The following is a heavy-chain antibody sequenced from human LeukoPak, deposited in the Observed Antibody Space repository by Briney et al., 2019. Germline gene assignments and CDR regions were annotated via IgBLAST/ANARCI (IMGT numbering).Heavy chain of an antibody. J-gene: IGHJ4*02. V-gene: IGHV3-21*01. CDR2: ISSSSSYI. CDR1: GFTFSSYS. CDR3: AKDPNYGSGRPNYFDY. D-gene: IGHD3-10*01. Sequence: GGSLRLSCAASGFTFSSYSMNWVRQAPGKGLEWVSSISSSSSYIYYADSVKGRFTISRDNAKNSLYLQMNSLRAEDTAVYYCAKDPNYGSGRPNYFDYWGQGTLVTVSS.